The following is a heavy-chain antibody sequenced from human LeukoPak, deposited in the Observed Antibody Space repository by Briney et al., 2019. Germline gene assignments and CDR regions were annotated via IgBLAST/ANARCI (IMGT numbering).Heavy chain of an antibody. V-gene: IGHV1-18*01. D-gene: IGHD1-26*01. Sequence: ASVKVSCKASGGTFSSYAISWVRQAPGQGLEWMGWISAYNGNTNYAQKLQGRVTMTTDTYTSTAYMELRSLRSDDTAVYYCARDMASGSYGAFDIWGQGTMVTVSS. CDR3: ARDMASGSYGAFDI. J-gene: IGHJ3*02. CDR1: GGTFSSYA. CDR2: ISAYNGNT.